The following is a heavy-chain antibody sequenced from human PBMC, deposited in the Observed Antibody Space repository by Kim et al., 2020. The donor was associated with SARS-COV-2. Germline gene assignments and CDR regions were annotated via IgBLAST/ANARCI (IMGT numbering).Heavy chain of an antibody. J-gene: IGHJ5*02. D-gene: IGHD3-3*01. CDR1: GGSISSGDYY. Sequence: SETLSLTCTVSGGSISSGDYYWSWIRQPPGKGLEWIGYIYYSGSTYYNPSLKSRVTISVDTSKNQFSLKLSSVTAADTAVYYCARDTSGGYDFWSGYYKYNWFDPWGQGTLVTVSS. V-gene: IGHV4-30-4*01. CDR3: ARDTSGGYDFWSGYYKYNWFDP. CDR2: IYYSGST.